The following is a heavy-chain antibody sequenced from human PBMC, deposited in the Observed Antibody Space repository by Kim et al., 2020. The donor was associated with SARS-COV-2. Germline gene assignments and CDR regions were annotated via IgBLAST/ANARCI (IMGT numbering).Heavy chain of an antibody. CDR1: GGSISSSSYY. CDR2: IYYSGST. CDR3: AREKGFGELKILDSGVDP. J-gene: IGHJ5*02. Sequence: SETLSLTCTVSGGSISSSSYYWGWIRQPPGKGLEWIGSIYYSGSTYYNPSLKSRVTISVDTSKNQFSLKLSSVTAADTAVYYCAREKGFGELKILDSGVDPWGQGTLVTVSS. D-gene: IGHD3-10*01. V-gene: IGHV4-39*07.